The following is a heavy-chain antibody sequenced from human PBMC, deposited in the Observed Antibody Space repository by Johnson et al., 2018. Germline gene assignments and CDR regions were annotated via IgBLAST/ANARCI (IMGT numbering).Heavy chain of an antibody. CDR2: IEQDGSEK. V-gene: IGHV3-7*01. CDR3: ARNAPIIRGIIDQHYYYSMDV. D-gene: IGHD3-10*01. Sequence: EVQLSESGGGLVQPGGSXRLSCTASEFTFSRYWMTWVRQAPGRGLEWVANIEQDGSEKNYVDSVKGRFSISIDNAKNSLFLQMNGLRAEDTAVYYCARNAPIIRGIIDQHYYYSMDVWGKGTTVTVAS. J-gene: IGHJ6*03. CDR1: EFTFSRYW.